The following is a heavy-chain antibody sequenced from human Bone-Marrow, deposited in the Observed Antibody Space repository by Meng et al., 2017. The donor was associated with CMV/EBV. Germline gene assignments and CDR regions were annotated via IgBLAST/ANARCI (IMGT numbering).Heavy chain of an antibody. Sequence: SVKVSCKASGYTFTSYYTHWVRQAPGQGLEWMGRILPVLDLTNYSQKFQGRVTITADKDTTTAYLELRGLTSDNTAVYYCARDVMATTWGQGTLVNVSS. J-gene: IGHJ5*02. V-gene: IGHV1-69*04. CDR3: ARDVMATT. D-gene: IGHD5-24*01. CDR2: ILPVLDLT. CDR1: GYTFTSYY.